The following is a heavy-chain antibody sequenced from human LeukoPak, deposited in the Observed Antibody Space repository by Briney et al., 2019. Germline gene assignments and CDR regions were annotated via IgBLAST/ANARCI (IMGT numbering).Heavy chain of an antibody. Sequence: SETLSLTCTVSGGSISSGSYYWSWIRQPAGMGLEWIGRIYTSGSTNYNPSLKSRVTISVDTSKNQFSLKLSSVTAADTAVYYCARDQSSYYYYYYMDVWGKGTTVTVSS. CDR3: ARDQSSYYYYYYMDV. V-gene: IGHV4-61*02. J-gene: IGHJ6*03. CDR1: GGSISSGSYY. CDR2: IYTSGST.